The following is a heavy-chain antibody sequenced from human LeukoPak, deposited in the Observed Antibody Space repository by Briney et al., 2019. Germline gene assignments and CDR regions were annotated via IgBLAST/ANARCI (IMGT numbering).Heavy chain of an antibody. D-gene: IGHD3-22*01. CDR1: GYTFTNFG. J-gene: IGHJ4*02. Sequence: ASVKVSCKASGYTFTNFGISWVRQAPGQGLEWMGWISGNNGNTNYAQKVQGRVTMTTDTSTSTAYMELRSLRSDDTALYYCARDHSPSSGYKYFDYWGQGTLVTVSS. V-gene: IGHV1-18*01. CDR2: ISGNNGNT. CDR3: ARDHSPSSGYKYFDY.